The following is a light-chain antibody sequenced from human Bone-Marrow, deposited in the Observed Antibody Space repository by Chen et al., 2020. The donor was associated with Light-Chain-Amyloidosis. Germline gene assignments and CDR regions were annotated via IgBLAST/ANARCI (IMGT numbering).Light chain of an antibody. J-gene: IGLJ3*02. CDR2: DDS. Sequence: SYVLTQPSSVSVAPGQMATIACGGNNIGSTSVHWYQQTPGQAPLLVVYDDSDRPSGIPERLSGSNSGNTATLTISRVEAGDEADYSCQVWDRSSDRPVFGGGTKLTVL. V-gene: IGLV3-21*02. CDR1: NIGSTS. CDR3: QVWDRSSDRPV.